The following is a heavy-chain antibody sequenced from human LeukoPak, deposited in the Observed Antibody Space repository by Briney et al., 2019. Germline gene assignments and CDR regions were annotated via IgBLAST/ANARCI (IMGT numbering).Heavy chain of an antibody. J-gene: IGHJ6*03. Sequence: SETLFLTCTVSGGSIRSSSYNWGWIRQPPGKGLEWIGSLHYTGSTYYNPSLKSRVTISVDTSKNQFSLKLSSMTAADTAVYYCARTGGSFYFYYYMDVWGKGTTVTVSS. D-gene: IGHD1-26*01. CDR2: LHYTGST. V-gene: IGHV4-39*07. CDR1: GGSIRSSSYN. CDR3: ARTGGSFYFYYYMDV.